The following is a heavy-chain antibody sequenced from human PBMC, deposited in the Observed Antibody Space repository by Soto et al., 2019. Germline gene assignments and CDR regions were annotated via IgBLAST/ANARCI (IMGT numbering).Heavy chain of an antibody. Sequence: PSETLSLTCAVSGGSISSGGYSWSWIRQPPGKGLEWIGYIYHSGSTYYNPSLKSRVTISVDRSKNQFSLKLSSVTAADTAVYYCARAFPGDCTNGVCYSGFDYWGQGTLVTVSS. D-gene: IGHD2-8*01. CDR2: IYHSGST. J-gene: IGHJ4*02. CDR3: ARAFPGDCTNGVCYSGFDY. V-gene: IGHV4-30-2*01. CDR1: GGSISSGGYS.